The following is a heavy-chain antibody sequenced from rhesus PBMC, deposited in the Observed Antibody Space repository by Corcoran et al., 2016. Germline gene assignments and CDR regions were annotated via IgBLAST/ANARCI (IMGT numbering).Heavy chain of an antibody. CDR2: ISGSSGST. CDR3: ARGKYTYFDY. V-gene: IGHV4-65*01. J-gene: IGHJ4*01. D-gene: IGHD1-44*01. Sequence: QVQLQESGPGLVKPSETLSLTCAVSGGSISSSNWWSWIRQSPGKGLEWIGYISGSSGSTYYNPSLKSRVTMSTDTSQNQFSLKLSSVTAADTAVYYCARGKYTYFDYWGQGVLVTVSS. CDR1: GGSISSSNW.